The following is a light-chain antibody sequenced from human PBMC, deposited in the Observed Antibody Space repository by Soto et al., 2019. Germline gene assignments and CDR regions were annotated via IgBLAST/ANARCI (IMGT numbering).Light chain of an antibody. CDR2: DAS. J-gene: IGKJ2*01. V-gene: IGKV1-5*01. CDR1: QSISSW. CDR3: QQYNSFPFT. Sequence: DIQMTQSPSTLSASVGDRVTITCRASQSISSWLAWYQQKPEKAPKVLIYDASTLESGVPSRFSGSGSGTEFTLTISSLQPDDFATYYCQQYNSFPFTFGQGSKLEIK.